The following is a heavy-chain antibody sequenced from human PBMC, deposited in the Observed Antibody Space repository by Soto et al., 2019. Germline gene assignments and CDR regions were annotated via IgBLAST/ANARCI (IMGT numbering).Heavy chain of an antibody. V-gene: IGHV3-49*03. Sequence: GGSLRLSCTASGFTFGDYAMSWFRQAPGKGLEWVGFIRSKAYGGTTEYAASVKGRFTISRDDSKSIAYLQMNSLKTEDTAVYYCSTTFQYYYGSGSMEKPDYWGQGTLVTVSS. CDR1: GFTFGDYA. CDR3: STTFQYYYGSGSMEKPDY. J-gene: IGHJ4*02. CDR2: IRSKAYGGTT. D-gene: IGHD3-10*01.